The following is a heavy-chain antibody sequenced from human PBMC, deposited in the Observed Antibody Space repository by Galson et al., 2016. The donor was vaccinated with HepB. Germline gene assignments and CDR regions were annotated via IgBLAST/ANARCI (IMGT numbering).Heavy chain of an antibody. V-gene: IGHV4-39*01. J-gene: IGHJ6*02. CDR1: GGSITTGSYR. Sequence: SETLSLTCTVSGGSITTGSYRWAWIRQPPGKGLECIGNIYYTGDTYYKSSLNSRVTISVDTSKNQFSLKLSSVTAADTAVYYCAKYNYGSGSTSRGGMDVWGQGTTVTVSS. D-gene: IGHD3-10*01. CDR2: IYYTGDT. CDR3: AKYNYGSGSTSRGGMDV.